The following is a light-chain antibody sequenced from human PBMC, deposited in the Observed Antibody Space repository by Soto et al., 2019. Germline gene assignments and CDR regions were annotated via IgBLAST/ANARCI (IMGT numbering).Light chain of an antibody. J-gene: IGKJ1*01. CDR2: GAS. CDR3: QQYNIWWT. CDR1: QSVSSN. Sequence: EIVMTQSPATLSVSPGERATLSCRASQSVSSNLAWYQQKPGQAPRLLIYGASTRATGIPARFSGSGSGTEFTLTISSLQSEDCEVYYCQQYNIWWTFGQGTQVEIK. V-gene: IGKV3-15*01.